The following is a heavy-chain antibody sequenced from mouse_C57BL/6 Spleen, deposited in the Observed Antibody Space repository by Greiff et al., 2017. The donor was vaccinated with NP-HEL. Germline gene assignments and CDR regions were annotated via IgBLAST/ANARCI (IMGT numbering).Heavy chain of an antibody. CDR3: ASPIYYDYDGLAY. CDR2: INPSSGYT. CDR1: GYTFTSYW. D-gene: IGHD2-4*01. Sequence: VQLQQSGAELAKPGASVKLSCKASGYTFTSYWMHWVKQRPGPGLEWIGYINPSSGYTKYHQKFKDKATLTADKSSSTAYMQLSSLTYEDSAVYYGASPIYYDYDGLAYWGQGTLVTVSA. V-gene: IGHV1-7*01. J-gene: IGHJ3*01.